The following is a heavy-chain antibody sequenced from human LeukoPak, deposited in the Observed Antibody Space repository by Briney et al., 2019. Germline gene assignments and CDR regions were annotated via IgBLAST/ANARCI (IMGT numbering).Heavy chain of an antibody. CDR3: ARGRRAMVVVPAAIGWFDP. V-gene: IGHV4-34*01. J-gene: IGHJ5*02. CDR2: INHSGST. CDR1: GGSFSGYY. D-gene: IGHD2-2*02. Sequence: NSSETLSLTCAVYGGSFSGYYWSWIRQPPGKGLEWIGEINHSGSTNYNPSLKSRVTISVDTSKNQFSLKLSSVTAADTAVYYCARGRRAMVVVPAAIGWFDPWGQGTLVTVSS.